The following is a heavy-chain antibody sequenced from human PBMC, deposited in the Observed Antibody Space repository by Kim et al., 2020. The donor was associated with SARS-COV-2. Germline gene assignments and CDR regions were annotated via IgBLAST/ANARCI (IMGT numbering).Heavy chain of an antibody. J-gene: IGHJ4*02. CDR1: ALTFKNNG. V-gene: IGHV3-23*01. CDR3: VQHKGLK. D-gene: IGHD2-21*01. Sequence: GGSLRLSCAASALTFKNNGLSWVRQAPGKGLEWVSAISGSGSSTAYADSVKGRFAISRDNSMNTLYLQMNSLRVDDTAVYYCVQHKGLKWGQGTLVTVSS. CDR2: ISGSGSST.